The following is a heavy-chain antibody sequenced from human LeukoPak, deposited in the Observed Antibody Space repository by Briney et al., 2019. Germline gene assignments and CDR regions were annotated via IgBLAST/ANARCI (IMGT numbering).Heavy chain of an antibody. CDR2: VSFDGTNN. CDR3: ARDRNVIGADFDS. CDR1: GFIFENFT. J-gene: IGHJ5*01. V-gene: IGHV3-30*04. D-gene: IGHD2/OR15-2a*01. Sequence: GGSLRLSCVASGFIFENFTIHWVRQAPGKGLEWVSIVSFDGTNNFYADSVSGRFTVSRDDSESTVYLHMNSLRPDDTAVYFCARDRNVIGADFDSWGQGTLVTVSS.